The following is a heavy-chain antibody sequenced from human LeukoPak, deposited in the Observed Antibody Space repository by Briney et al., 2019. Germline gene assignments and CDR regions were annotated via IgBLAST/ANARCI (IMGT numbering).Heavy chain of an antibody. Sequence: GGSLRLSCDASGFTFSSYAMHWVRQAPGKGLEWVAVISYDGSNKHSADSVKGRFTISRDNSKNTLYLQMNGLRAEDTAVYHCARGYGYTYGFVDYWGQGTLVTVSS. J-gene: IGHJ4*02. CDR3: ARGYGYTYGFVDY. CDR1: GFTFSSYA. V-gene: IGHV3-30*01. D-gene: IGHD5-18*01. CDR2: ISYDGSNK.